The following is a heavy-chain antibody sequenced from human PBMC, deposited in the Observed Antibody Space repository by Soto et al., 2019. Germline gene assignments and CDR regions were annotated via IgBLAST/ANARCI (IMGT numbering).Heavy chain of an antibody. Sequence: GGSLRLSCAASGFTFSSYAMSWVRQAPGKGLEWVSAISGSGGSTYYADSVKGRFTISRDNSKNTLYLQMNSLRAEDTAVYYCAKDLGRDGYNLYYFDYWGQGTLVTVSS. V-gene: IGHV3-23*01. CDR1: GFTFSSYA. CDR3: AKDLGRDGYNLYYFDY. D-gene: IGHD5-12*01. J-gene: IGHJ4*02. CDR2: ISGSGGST.